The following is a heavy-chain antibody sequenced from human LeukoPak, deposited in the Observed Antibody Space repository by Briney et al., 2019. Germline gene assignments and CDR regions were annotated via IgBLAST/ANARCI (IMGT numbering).Heavy chain of an antibody. CDR1: GGTFSSYA. CDR3: ASGDCSGGGCYVPWEARKRWAFNAFDI. D-gene: IGHD2-15*01. Sequence: SVKVSCKASGGTFSSYAISWVRQAPGQGLEWMGGIIPIFGTANYAQKFQGRVTITTGESTSTAYMELSSLRSEDTAVYYCASGDCSGGGCYVPWEARKRWAFNAFDIWGQGTMVTVSS. V-gene: IGHV1-69*05. J-gene: IGHJ3*02. CDR2: IIPIFGTA.